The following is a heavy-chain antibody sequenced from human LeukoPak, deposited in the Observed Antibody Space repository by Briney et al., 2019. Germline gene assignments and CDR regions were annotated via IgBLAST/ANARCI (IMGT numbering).Heavy chain of an antibody. CDR3: AKPKDGDSDAFDI. D-gene: IGHD4-17*01. V-gene: IGHV3-33*06. CDR1: GFTVSSNY. CDR2: IWYDGSNK. Sequence: GGSLRLSCAASGFTVSSNYMSWVRQAPGKGLEWVAVIWYDGSNKYYADSVKGRFTISRDNSKNTLYLQMNSLRAEDTAVYYCAKPKDGDSDAFDIWGQGTMVTVSS. J-gene: IGHJ3*02.